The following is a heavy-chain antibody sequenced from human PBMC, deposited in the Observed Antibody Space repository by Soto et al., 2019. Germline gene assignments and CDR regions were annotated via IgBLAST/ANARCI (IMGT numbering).Heavy chain of an antibody. J-gene: IGHJ4*02. Sequence: GXSLRLSCAASAFTFSGYAIHWVRQAPGKGLERVAVISYDGSNKYYADSVKGRFTISRDNSKNTLHLQMKSLRAEDTAVYYCARARPQWLVDYWGQGTLVTVSS. CDR1: AFTFSGYA. CDR2: ISYDGSNK. V-gene: IGHV3-30-3*01. D-gene: IGHD6-19*01. CDR3: ARARPQWLVDY.